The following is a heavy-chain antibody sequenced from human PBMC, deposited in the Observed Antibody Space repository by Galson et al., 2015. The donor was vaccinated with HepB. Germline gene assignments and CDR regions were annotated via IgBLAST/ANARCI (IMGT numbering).Heavy chain of an antibody. Sequence: SLRLSCPASGFTFSSHAMSWVRQAPGKGLEWVSAISGSGGNTYYADSVKGRFTISRDNSKNTLYLQMNSLRAEDTAVYYCAKGISEVAADWFDPWGQGTLVTVSS. CDR1: GFTFSSHA. CDR3: AKGISEVAADWFDP. CDR2: ISGSGGNT. J-gene: IGHJ5*02. V-gene: IGHV3-23*01. D-gene: IGHD6-25*01.